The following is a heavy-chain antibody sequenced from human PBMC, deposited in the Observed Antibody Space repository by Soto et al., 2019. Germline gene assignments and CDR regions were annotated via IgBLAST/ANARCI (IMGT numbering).Heavy chain of an antibody. Sequence: QVQLVQSGAEVKKPGASVKVSCKASGYTFTDFDINWVRQATGQGPEWMGWVNPKSGNAGYAPKLQGRVRMTRDTSTNTVYMEMSSLRSEDTAMYYCARGLPCDSCYNFWGQGTLVTVSS. J-gene: IGHJ4*02. CDR1: GYTFTDFD. CDR2: VNPKSGNA. V-gene: IGHV1-8*01. CDR3: ARGLPCDSCYNF. D-gene: IGHD3-10*01.